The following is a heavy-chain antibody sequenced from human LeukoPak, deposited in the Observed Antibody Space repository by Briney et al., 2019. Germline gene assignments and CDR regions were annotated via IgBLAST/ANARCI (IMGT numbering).Heavy chain of an antibody. V-gene: IGHV4-59*01. Sequence: SETLSLTCTVSGGSISSYYWSWIRQPPGKGLEWIGYIYYSGSTNYNPSLKSRVTISVDTSKNQFSLKLSSVTAADTAVYYCARAGEYTYYYYGMDVWGQGTTVTVSS. CDR3: ARAGEYTYYYYGMDV. J-gene: IGHJ6*02. D-gene: IGHD3-10*01. CDR1: GGSISSYY. CDR2: IYYSGST.